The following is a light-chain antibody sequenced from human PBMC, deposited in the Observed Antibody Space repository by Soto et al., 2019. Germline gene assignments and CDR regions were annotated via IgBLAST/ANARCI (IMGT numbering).Light chain of an antibody. CDR2: GAS. CDR3: QQHNNWPPLT. Sequence: EIVMTQSPATLSVSPGERATLSCRASQSVSSNLAWYQRKPGQAPRLLIYGASTRATGIPARFSGSGSGTEFTLTISSLQSEDFAVYYCQQHNNWPPLTFGGGTKVEIK. J-gene: IGKJ4*01. CDR1: QSVSSN. V-gene: IGKV3-15*01.